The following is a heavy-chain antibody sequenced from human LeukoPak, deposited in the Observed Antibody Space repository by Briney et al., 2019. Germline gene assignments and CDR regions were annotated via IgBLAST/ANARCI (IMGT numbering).Heavy chain of an antibody. CDR1: GFTMSHYG. V-gene: IGHV3-23*01. CDR2: IRSAVETT. Sequence: PGGSLRLSCAASGFTMSHYGVSWVRQAPGKGLEWISGIRSAVETTHYADSVKGRFIISRDNSKNALSLQLNSLRSEDTALYYCAKHFCTGLDCSLFDSWGQGTLVTVSS. D-gene: IGHD3/OR15-3a*01. CDR3: AKHFCTGLDCSLFDS. J-gene: IGHJ4*02.